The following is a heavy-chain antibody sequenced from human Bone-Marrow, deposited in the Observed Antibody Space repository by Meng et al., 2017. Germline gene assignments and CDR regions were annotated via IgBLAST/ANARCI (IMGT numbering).Heavy chain of an antibody. CDR2: IFSNDEK. Sequence: SSPTLVKPTETLTLTCTVPGFSLSNARLGVSWIRQPPGKALEWLAHIFSNDEKSYSPSLKRRLTISKDTSKSQVVLTMTNMDPVDTATYYCSRITGYSYAYHYYGMDVWGQGTTVTVSS. CDR1: GFSLSNARLG. CDR3: SRITGYSYAYHYYGMDV. V-gene: IGHV2-26*01. J-gene: IGHJ6*02. D-gene: IGHD5-18*01.